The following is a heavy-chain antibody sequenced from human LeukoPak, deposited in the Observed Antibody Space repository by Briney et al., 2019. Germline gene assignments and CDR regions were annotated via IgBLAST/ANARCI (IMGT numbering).Heavy chain of an antibody. D-gene: IGHD3-10*01. CDR3: ARDMGHYYGSGSYWDY. J-gene: IGHJ4*02. CDR1: GFTFSSYA. CDR2: ISGSGGST. Sequence: PGGSLRLSCAASGFTFSSYAMSWVRQAPGKGLEWVSAISGSGGSTYYADSVKGRFTISRDNSKNTLYLQMNSLRAEDTAVYYCARDMGHYYGSGSYWDYWGQGTLVTVSS. V-gene: IGHV3-23*01.